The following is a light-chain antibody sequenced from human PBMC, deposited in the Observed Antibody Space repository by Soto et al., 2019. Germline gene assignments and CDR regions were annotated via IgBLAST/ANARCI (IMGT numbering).Light chain of an antibody. CDR2: QVT. J-gene: IGLJ3*02. CDR1: SSDVGGYDF. CDR3: CSFTSTTARV. V-gene: IGLV2-14*01. Sequence: QSALTQPASVSGSPGQSITISCNGTSSDVGGYDFVSWYQHHPGKAPRLIIYQVTNRPSGVSDRFSGSKSGNTASLTISGLQAEDEADYHCCSFTSTTARVFGGGTKLTVL.